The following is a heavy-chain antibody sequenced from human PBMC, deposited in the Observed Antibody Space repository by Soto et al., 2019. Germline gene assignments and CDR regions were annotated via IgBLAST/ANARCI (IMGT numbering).Heavy chain of an antibody. Sequence: QVQLVESGGGVVQPGRSLRLSCAASGFTFSSYDMHWVRQAPGKGLEWVAVISYDGSNKYYVDSVKGRFTISRDNSKNTLYLQMNSLRAEDTAVYYCAIAAAGTGDYWGQGTLVTVSS. D-gene: IGHD6-13*01. CDR1: GFTFSSYD. J-gene: IGHJ4*02. V-gene: IGHV3-30*03. CDR3: AIAAAGTGDY. CDR2: ISYDGSNK.